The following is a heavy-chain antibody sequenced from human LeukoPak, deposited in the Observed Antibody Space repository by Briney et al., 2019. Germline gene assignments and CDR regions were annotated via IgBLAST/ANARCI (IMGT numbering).Heavy chain of an antibody. CDR3: ARDRGIAASHYMDV. CDR1: GGTFSSYA. D-gene: IGHD6-13*01. J-gene: IGHJ6*03. V-gene: IGHV1-69*13. CDR2: IIPIFGTA. Sequence: ASVKVSCKASGGTFSSYAISWVRQAPGQGLEWMGGIIPIFGTANYAQKFQGRVTITADESTSTAYMELSSLRSEDTAVYYCARDRGIAASHYMDVWGKGTTVTVSS.